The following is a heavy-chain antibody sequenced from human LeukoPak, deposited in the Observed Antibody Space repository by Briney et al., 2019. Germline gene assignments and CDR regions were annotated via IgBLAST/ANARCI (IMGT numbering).Heavy chain of an antibody. CDR1: GGSISSGGYY. J-gene: IGHJ4*02. CDR3: AREKYSYGFDY. V-gene: IGHV4-31*03. D-gene: IGHD5-18*01. CDR2: IYYSGST. Sequence: SETLSLTCTVSGGSISSGGYYWSWIRQHPGKGLEWIGYIYYSGSTYYNPSLKSRVTISVDTSKNQFSLKLSSVTAADTAVYYCAREKYSYGFDYWGQGTLVTVSS.